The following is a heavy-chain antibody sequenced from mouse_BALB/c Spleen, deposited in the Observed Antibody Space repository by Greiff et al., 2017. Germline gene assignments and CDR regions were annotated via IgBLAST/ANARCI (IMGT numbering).Heavy chain of an antibody. CDR2: IYPGDGDT. CDR3: ARSGYGNYEVWYFDV. Sequence: QVQLQQSGAELARPGASVKLSCKASGYTFTSYWMQWVKQRPGQGLEWIGAIYPGDGDTRYTQKFKGKATLTADKSSSTAYMQLSSLASEDSAVYYCARSGYGNYEVWYFDVWGAGTTVTVSS. CDR1: GYTFTSYW. V-gene: IGHV1-87*01. D-gene: IGHD2-10*02. J-gene: IGHJ1*01.